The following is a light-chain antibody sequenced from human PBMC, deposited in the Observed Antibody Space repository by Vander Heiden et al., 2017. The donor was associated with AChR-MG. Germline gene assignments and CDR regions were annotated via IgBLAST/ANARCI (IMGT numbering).Light chain of an antibody. CDR1: NYNIGAGYG. V-gene: IGLV1-40*01. CDR2: SSV. J-gene: IGLJ3*02. Sequence: QSVPTQPPVVSGAPGQRVTIPCVGTNYNIGAGYGVKCCRQLPGAAPKVLIFSSVDRPSGVPDRFSGSKSGTSASLAITGLQAEDEAVYYCQSYDNGLSGWVFGGGTKVTVL. CDR3: QSYDNGLSGWV.